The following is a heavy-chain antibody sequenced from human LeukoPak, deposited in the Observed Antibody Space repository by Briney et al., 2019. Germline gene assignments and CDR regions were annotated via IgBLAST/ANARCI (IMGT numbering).Heavy chain of an antibody. J-gene: IGHJ4*02. CDR1: GYTFTGYY. D-gene: IGHD4-17*01. CDR2: INPNSDGT. CDR3: ARNNYGDYVPSFDY. Sequence: ASVKVSCKASGYTFTGYYIHWVQQAPGQGLEWMGWINPNSDGTNYAQKFQGRVTMTRDTSISTAYMELSRLRSDDTAVYYCARNNYGDYVPSFDYWGQGTLVTVSS. V-gene: IGHV1-2*02.